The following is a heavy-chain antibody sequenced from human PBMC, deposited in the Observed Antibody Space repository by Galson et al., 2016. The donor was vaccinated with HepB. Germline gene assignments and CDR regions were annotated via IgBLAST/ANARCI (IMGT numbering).Heavy chain of an antibody. V-gene: IGHV3-33*01. CDR3: ARDLGYCTSTSCYPKNYGMDV. CDR1: GFIFSSYG. Sequence: SLRLSCAASGFIFSSYGMHWVRQAPGKGLEWVAFIWYDGRNKNYADSVKGRFTIFRDNSKNTLYLQMNSLRAEDTAVYYCARDLGYCTSTSCYPKNYGMDVWGQGTTVTVSS. D-gene: IGHD2-2*03. CDR2: IWYDGRNK. J-gene: IGHJ6*02.